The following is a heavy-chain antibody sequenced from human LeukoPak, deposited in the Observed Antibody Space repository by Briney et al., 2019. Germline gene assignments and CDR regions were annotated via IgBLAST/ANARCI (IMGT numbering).Heavy chain of an antibody. CDR3: ARGYCSGGSCYWNDY. CDR2: IYYSGST. Sequence: SETLSLTCNVSGGSISGYHWSWIRQPPGKGLEWIGYIYYSGSTNYNPSLKSRVTISVDTSKNQFSLKLSSVTAADTAVYYCARGYCSGGSCYWNDYWGQGTLVTVSS. CDR1: GGSISGYH. V-gene: IGHV4-59*01. J-gene: IGHJ4*02. D-gene: IGHD2-15*01.